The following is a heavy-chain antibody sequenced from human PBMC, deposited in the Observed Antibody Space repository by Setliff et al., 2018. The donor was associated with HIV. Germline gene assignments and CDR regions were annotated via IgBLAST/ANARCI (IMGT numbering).Heavy chain of an antibody. CDR2: IVVGSGNT. CDR3: AIDSDGGNLEY. Sequence: ASVKVSCKASGFTFTNSAVQWVRQARGQRLEWIGWIVVGSGNTNYAQKFQERVTITRDMSTSRAYMELSGLRTEDTAVYYCAIDSDGGNLEYWGKGTRGT. J-gene: IGHJ4*02. D-gene: IGHD2-15*01. CDR1: GFTFTNSA. V-gene: IGHV1-58*01.